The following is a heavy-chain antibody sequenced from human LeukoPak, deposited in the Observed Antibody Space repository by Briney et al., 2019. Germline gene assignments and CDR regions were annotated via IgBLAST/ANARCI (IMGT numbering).Heavy chain of an antibody. CDR3: ARGKFASAWFDY. Sequence: GGSLRLSCAASGFTFSSYTMTWVRQAPGKGLEWVSSISSSSTSIYYADSVKGRFTVSRDNAENSLYLQMNSLRAEDTALYYCARGKFASAWFDYWGQGTLVTVSS. J-gene: IGHJ4*02. CDR2: ISSSSTSI. CDR1: GFTFSSYT. V-gene: IGHV3-21*01. D-gene: IGHD6-19*01.